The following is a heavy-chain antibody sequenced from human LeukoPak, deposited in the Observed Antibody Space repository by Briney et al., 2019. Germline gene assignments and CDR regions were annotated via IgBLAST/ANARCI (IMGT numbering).Heavy chain of an antibody. V-gene: IGHV3-23*01. J-gene: IGHJ3*02. CDR2: ISGSGGST. D-gene: IGHD1-1*01. CDR3: AKEKTGIGAFDI. CDR1: GFTFSSYG. Sequence: PGGSLRLSCAASGFTFSSYGMHWVRQAPGKGLEWVAAISGSGGSTYYADSVKGRFTISRDNSKNTLYLQMNSLRAEDTAVYYCAKEKTGIGAFDIWGQGTMVTVSS.